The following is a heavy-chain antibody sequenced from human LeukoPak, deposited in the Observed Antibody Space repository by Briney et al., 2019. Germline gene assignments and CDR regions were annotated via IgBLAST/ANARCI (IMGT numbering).Heavy chain of an antibody. V-gene: IGHV1-69*06. CDR3: ARGRPTTSIAAAGVNWFDP. Sequence: GSSVKVSCKASGGTFSSYAISWVRQAPGQGLEWMGGIIPIFGTAKYAQKFQGRVTITADKSTSTAYMELSSLRSEDTAVYYCARGRPTTSIAAAGVNWFDPWGQGTLVTVSS. CDR1: GGTFSSYA. CDR2: IIPIFGTA. J-gene: IGHJ5*02. D-gene: IGHD6-13*01.